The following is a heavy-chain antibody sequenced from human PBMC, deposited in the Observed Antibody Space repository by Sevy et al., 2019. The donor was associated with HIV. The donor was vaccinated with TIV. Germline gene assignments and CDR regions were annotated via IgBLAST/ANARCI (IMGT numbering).Heavy chain of an antibody. V-gene: IGHV3-9*03. D-gene: IGHD3-10*01. J-gene: IGHJ6*02. CDR1: GFTFDDYA. CDR3: SKAYGSGLLYGMDV. Sequence: GGSLRLSCAASGFTFDDYAMHWVRQAPGKGLEWVSGISWNSGDIGYADSVKGRFTISRDNAKNSLYLQMNSLRVEDMALYYCSKAYGSGLLYGMDVWGQGTTVTVSS. CDR2: ISWNSGDI.